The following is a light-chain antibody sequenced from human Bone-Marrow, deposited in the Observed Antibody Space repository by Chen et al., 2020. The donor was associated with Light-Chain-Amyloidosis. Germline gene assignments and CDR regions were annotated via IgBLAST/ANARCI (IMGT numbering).Light chain of an antibody. Sequence: DIQMTQSPSSLSLSIGDRVTITCQASQDISHYLNWYQQKPGKAPKLLIYDASNLETGVPSRFSGSRFGTDCTCTIRSLLPEDIATYYCQQYNNLPLTVGGGTKVEIK. V-gene: IGKV1-33*01. CDR3: QQYNNLPLT. J-gene: IGKJ4*01. CDR2: DAS. CDR1: QDISHY.